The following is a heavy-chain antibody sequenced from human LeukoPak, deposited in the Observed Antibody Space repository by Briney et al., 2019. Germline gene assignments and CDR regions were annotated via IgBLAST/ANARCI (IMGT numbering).Heavy chain of an antibody. CDR1: GGSISSSNW. V-gene: IGHV4-4*02. CDR3: ARSYWTGYHHLDF. J-gene: IGHJ4*02. CDR2: IYHSGST. Sequence: SETLSLTCAVSGGSISSSNWWSWVRQPPGKGLEWIGEIYHSGSTNYNPSLKSRVTISVDKSKNQFSLKLFSVTAADTAVYFCARSYWTGYHHLDFWGQGTLVTVSS. D-gene: IGHD3/OR15-3a*01.